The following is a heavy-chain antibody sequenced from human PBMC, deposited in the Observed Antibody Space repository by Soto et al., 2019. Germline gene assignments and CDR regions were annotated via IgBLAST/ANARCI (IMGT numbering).Heavy chain of an antibody. J-gene: IGHJ4*02. CDR2: ISAYNGNT. CDR1: GYTFTSYG. Sequence: ASVKVSCKASGYTFTSYGISWVRQAPGQGLEWMGWISAYNGNTNYAQKLQGRVTMTTDTSTSTAYMELRSLRSDDTAVYYCARDNMGVVGAPYYFDSWGQGTLVTVSS. CDR3: ARDNMGVVGAPYYFDS. D-gene: IGHD1-26*01. V-gene: IGHV1-18*04.